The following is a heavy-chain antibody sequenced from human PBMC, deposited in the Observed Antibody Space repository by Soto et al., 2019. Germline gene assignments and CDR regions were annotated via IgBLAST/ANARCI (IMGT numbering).Heavy chain of an antibody. CDR1: GGSISSYY. CDR2: IYYSGST. J-gene: IGHJ5*02. V-gene: IGHV4-59*01. D-gene: IGHD4-17*01. CDR3: ARAEHNYGDYVWSWWFDP. Sequence: SETLSLTCTVSGGSISSYYWSWIRQPPGKGLEWIGYIYYSGSTNYNPSLKSRVTISVDTSKNQFSLKLSSVTAADTAVYYCARAEHNYGDYVWSWWFDPWGQGTLVTVSS.